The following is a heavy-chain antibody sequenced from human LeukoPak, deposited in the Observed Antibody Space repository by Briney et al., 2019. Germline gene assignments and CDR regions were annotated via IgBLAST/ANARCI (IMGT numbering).Heavy chain of an antibody. CDR2: IYYSGST. CDR1: GGSISSGGYY. CDR3: ASGFYCSGGSCYSSFDY. V-gene: IGHV4-31*03. D-gene: IGHD2-15*01. Sequence: RTSETLSLTCTVSGGSISSGGYYWSWIRQHPGKGLEWIGYIYYSGSTYYNPSLKSRVTISVDTSKNQFSLKLSSVTAADTAVYYCASGFYCSGGSCYSSFDYWGQGTLVTVFS. J-gene: IGHJ4*02.